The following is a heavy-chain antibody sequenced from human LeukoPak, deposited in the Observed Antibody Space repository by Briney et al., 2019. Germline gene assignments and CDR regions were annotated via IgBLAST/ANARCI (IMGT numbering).Heavy chain of an antibody. D-gene: IGHD3-10*01. CDR2: INHSGST. V-gene: IGHV4-34*01. CDR1: GGSFSGYY. CDR3: ARGRTVRGVIIDY. Sequence: PSETLSLTCAVYGGSFSGYYWSWIRQPPGKGLEWIGEINHSGSTNYNPSLKSRVTISVDTSKNQFSLKLSSVTAADTAVYYCARGRTVRGVIIDYWGQGTLVTVSS. J-gene: IGHJ4*02.